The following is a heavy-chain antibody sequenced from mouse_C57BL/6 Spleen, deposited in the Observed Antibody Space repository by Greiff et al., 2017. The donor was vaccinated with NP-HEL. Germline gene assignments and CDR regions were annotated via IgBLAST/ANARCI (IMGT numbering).Heavy chain of an antibody. Sequence: EVQRVESEGGLVQPGSSMKLSCTASGFTFSDYYMAWVRQVPEKGLDWVANINYDGSSTYYLDSLKSRFIISRDNAKNILYLQMSSLKSEDTATYYCARDGYGSRYVDVWGTGTTVTVSS. CDR1: GFTFSDYY. CDR2: INYDGSST. D-gene: IGHD1-1*01. V-gene: IGHV5-16*01. CDR3: ARDGYGSRYVDV. J-gene: IGHJ1*03.